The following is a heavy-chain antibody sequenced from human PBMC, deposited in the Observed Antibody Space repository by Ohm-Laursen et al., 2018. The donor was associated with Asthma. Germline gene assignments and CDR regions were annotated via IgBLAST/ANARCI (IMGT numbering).Heavy chain of an antibody. V-gene: IGHV3-7*01. D-gene: IGHD1-26*01. J-gene: IGHJ6*02. CDR1: GVAFSDSW. CDR2: INPLGYEK. CDR3: VTDAWWSYVH. Sequence: SLRLSCTASGVAFSDSWMSWVRQLPGASLEWVAKINPLGYEKYYMDSVRGRFTVSRDNAKGSLYLEMNSLTVADTALYFCVTDAWWSYVHWGHGTTVTVSS.